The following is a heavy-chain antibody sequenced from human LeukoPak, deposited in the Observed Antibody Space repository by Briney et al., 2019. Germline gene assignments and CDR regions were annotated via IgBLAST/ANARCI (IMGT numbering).Heavy chain of an antibody. D-gene: IGHD6-19*01. CDR2: ISAYNGNT. J-gene: IGHJ4*02. Sequence: ASVKVSCKTSGYTFTSYGITWVRQAPGQGLEWMGWISAYNGNTNYALKLQGRVTMTTDTSTSTAYMELRSLRSDDTAVYYCARVPRSPVAGKSGYFDYWGRGTLVTVSS. CDR1: GYTFTSYG. CDR3: ARVPRSPVAGKSGYFDY. V-gene: IGHV1-18*01.